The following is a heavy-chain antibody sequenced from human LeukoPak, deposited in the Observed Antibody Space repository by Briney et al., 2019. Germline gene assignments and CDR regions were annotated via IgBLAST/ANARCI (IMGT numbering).Heavy chain of an antibody. J-gene: IGHJ4*02. CDR3: ASQNLKVVAGYYFDY. CDR2: ISGSGGST. D-gene: IGHD6-19*01. CDR1: GFTFSSYA. V-gene: IGHV3-23*01. Sequence: SEGSLRLSCAASGFTFSSYAMSWVRQAPGKGLEWVSAISGSGGSTYYADSVKGRFTISRDNSKNTLYLQMNSLRVEDTAVYYCASQNLKVVAGYYFDYWGQGTLVTVSS.